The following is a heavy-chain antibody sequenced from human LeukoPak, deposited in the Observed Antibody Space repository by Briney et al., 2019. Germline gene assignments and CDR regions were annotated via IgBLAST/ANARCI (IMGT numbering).Heavy chain of an antibody. V-gene: IGHV4-59*13. J-gene: IGHJ4*02. Sequence: PSETLSLTCTVSGGSISSYYWSWIRQPPGKGLEWIGYIYYSGSTNYNPSLKSRVTISVDTSKNQFSLKLSSVTAADTAVYYCAKGRVYDSSLSFDYWGQGTLVTVSS. CDR2: IYYSGST. D-gene: IGHD3-22*01. CDR1: GGSISSYY. CDR3: AKGRVYDSSLSFDY.